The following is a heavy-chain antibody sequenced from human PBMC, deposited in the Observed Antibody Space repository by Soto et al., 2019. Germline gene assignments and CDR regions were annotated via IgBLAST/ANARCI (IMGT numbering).Heavy chain of an antibody. CDR3: AIYYYYDSSGYHGGLGY. Sequence: GESLKISCKGSGYSFTSYWISWVRQMPGKGLEWMGRIDPSDSYTNYSPSFQGHVTISADKSISTAYLQWSSLKASDTAMYYCAIYYYYDSSGYHGGLGYWGQGTLVTVSS. J-gene: IGHJ4*02. V-gene: IGHV5-10-1*01. CDR1: GYSFTSYW. CDR2: IDPSDSYT. D-gene: IGHD3-22*01.